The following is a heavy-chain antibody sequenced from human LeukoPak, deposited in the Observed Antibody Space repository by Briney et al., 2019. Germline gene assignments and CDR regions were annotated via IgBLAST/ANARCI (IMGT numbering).Heavy chain of an antibody. D-gene: IGHD3-3*01. Sequence: PGGSLRLSCAASGVTFSSYAMHWVRQAPGKGLEWVAVISYDGSNKYYADSVKGRFTISRDNSKNTLYLQMNSLRAEDTAVYYCAREFLPSFTGVDFWSGYYTGAFYYFDYWGQGTLVTVSS. V-gene: IGHV3-30-3*01. CDR1: GVTFSSYA. J-gene: IGHJ4*02. CDR3: AREFLPSFTGVDFWSGYYTGAFYYFDY. CDR2: ISYDGSNK.